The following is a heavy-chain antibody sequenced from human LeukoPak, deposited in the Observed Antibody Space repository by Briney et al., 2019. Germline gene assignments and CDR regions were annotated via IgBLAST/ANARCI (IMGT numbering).Heavy chain of an antibody. J-gene: IGHJ3*02. CDR1: GHTFTGYY. Sequence: ASVMVPCRAPGHTFTGYYMHWVRQAPGQGLEWMGWINPNSGGTNYAQKFQGRVTMTRDTSISTAYMELSRLRSDDTAVYYCARDGYYDSSGYYFGAFDIWGQGTMVTVSS. V-gene: IGHV1-2*02. CDR2: INPNSGGT. D-gene: IGHD3-22*01. CDR3: ARDGYYDSSGYYFGAFDI.